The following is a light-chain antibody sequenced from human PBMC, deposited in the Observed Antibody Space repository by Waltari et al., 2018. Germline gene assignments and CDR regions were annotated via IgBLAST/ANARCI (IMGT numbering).Light chain of an antibody. V-gene: IGLV3-1*01. CDR3: QAWDSSNYVV. J-gene: IGLJ2*01. CDR1: KLGDKY. Sequence: SYELTQPPSVSVSPGQTASITCSGDKLGDKYACWYRQKPGQSPVLVIYQDTKRPSGIPERFSGSNAGGTATLTISGTQALDEADYYCQAWDSSNYVVFGGGTKLTVL. CDR2: QDT.